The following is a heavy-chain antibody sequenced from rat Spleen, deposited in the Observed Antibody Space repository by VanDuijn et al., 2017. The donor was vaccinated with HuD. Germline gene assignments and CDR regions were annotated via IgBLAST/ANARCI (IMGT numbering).Heavy chain of an antibody. CDR3: ARESEDYYSGDGFAY. V-gene: IGHV2-32*01. CDR2: MWSDGDT. D-gene: IGHD1-1*01. CDR1: GFSLTSYH. Sequence: VQLKESGPGLVQPSQTLSLTCTVSGFSLTSYHVHWVRQPPGKGLEWMGVMWSDGDTSYNSALKSRLSISRDTSKNQVFLKMNSLQSEDTTTYYCARESEDYYSGDGFAYWGQGTLVTVSS. J-gene: IGHJ3*01.